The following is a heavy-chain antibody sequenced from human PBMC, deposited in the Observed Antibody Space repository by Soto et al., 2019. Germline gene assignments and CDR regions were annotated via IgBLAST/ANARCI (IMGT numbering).Heavy chain of an antibody. Sequence: QVQLVQSGAEVKKPGASVQVSCKASGYTFTSYGISWVRQAPGQGLEWMGWISAYNGNTNYAQKLQGRVTMTTDTSTRRADMELRSLRSDDTAVYYCARFQQLPGLLWFGDEKERGAFAIWGQGTMVTVSS. CDR2: ISAYNGNT. CDR3: ARFQQLPGLLWFGDEKERGAFAI. D-gene: IGHD3-10*01. V-gene: IGHV1-18*01. J-gene: IGHJ3*02. CDR1: GYTFTSYG.